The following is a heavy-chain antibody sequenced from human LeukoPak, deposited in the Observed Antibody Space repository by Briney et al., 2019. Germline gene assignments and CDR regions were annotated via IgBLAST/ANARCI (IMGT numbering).Heavy chain of an antibody. CDR1: GFTFRSYG. V-gene: IGHV3-30*02. D-gene: IGHD3-22*01. Sequence: GGSLRLSCAASGFTFRSYGMHWVRQAPGKGLEWVAFTRYDGNNKYYADSVKGRFTISRDNSKNTVYLQMNSLRAEDTAVYYCARDRGYYDSSGTHDYWGQGTLVTVSS. CDR3: ARDRGYYDSSGTHDY. J-gene: IGHJ4*02. CDR2: TRYDGNNK.